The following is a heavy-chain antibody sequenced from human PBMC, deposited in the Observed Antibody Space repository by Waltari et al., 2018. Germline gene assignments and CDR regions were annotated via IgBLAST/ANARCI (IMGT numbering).Heavy chain of an antibody. Sequence: QVQPVQSGAEVKKPGSSVKVSCKASGGTFSSYAISWVRQDPGQGLEWMGGIIPIFGTANYAQKFQGRVTITADESTSTAYMELSSLRSEDTAVYYCARVRVAGTLTDAFDIWGQGTMVTVSS. V-gene: IGHV1-69*01. D-gene: IGHD6-19*01. J-gene: IGHJ3*02. CDR3: ARVRVAGTLTDAFDI. CDR2: IIPIFGTA. CDR1: GGTFSSYA.